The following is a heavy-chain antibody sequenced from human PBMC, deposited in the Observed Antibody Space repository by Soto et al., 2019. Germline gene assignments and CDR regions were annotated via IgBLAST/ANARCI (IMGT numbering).Heavy chain of an antibody. D-gene: IGHD2-2*01. CDR2: INPSGGGT. CDR3: ARGYCSTNSSSKYYGLSV. Sequence: QVQLVQSGAEVKKPGSSVKVSCRASGYTLTTYHMHWVRQAPGQGLEWMGIINPSGGGTSYAQKDQCRVTMTRHTSTSTEYMELSSLRSEDTAVYYCARGYCSTNSSSKYYGLSVWGQGTTVTVSS. V-gene: IGHV1-46*01. J-gene: IGHJ6*02. CDR1: GYTLTTYH.